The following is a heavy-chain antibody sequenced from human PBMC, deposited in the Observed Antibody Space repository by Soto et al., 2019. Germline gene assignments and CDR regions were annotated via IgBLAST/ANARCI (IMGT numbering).Heavy chain of an antibody. D-gene: IGHD2-2*02. J-gene: IGHJ6*04. CDR2: INPNSGGT. Sequence: ASVKVSCKASGYTFTGYYMHWVRRAPGQGLEWMGWINPNSGGTNYAQKFQGRVTMTRDTSISTAYMELSRLRSDDTAVYYCARDQVVVVPAAIRARYYGMDVWGK. CDR1: GYTFTGYY. CDR3: ARDQVVVVPAAIRARYYGMDV. V-gene: IGHV1-2*02.